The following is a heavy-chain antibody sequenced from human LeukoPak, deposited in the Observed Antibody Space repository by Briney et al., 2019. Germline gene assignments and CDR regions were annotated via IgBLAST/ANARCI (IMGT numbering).Heavy chain of an antibody. CDR1: GYTFTSYY. CDR2: INPSGGST. D-gene: IGHD5-12*01. Sequence: ASVKVSCTASGYTFTSYYMHWVRQAPGQGLEWMGIINPSGGSTSYAQKFQGRVTMTRDTSTSTVYMELSSLRSEDTAVYYCARALAGRLPYDYWGQGTLVTVSS. V-gene: IGHV1-46*01. CDR3: ARALAGRLPYDY. J-gene: IGHJ4*02.